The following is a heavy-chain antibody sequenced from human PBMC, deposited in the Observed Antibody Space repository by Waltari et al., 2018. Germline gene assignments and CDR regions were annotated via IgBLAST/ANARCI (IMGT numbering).Heavy chain of an antibody. CDR2: IFYPGSS. V-gene: IGHV4-31*03. D-gene: IGHD2-2*01. CDR1: GASVTGATYY. Sequence: QVQLQESGPGLVKPSQTLSLTCTVSGASVTGATYYWSWIRQHPGKGLEWIGYIFYPGSSFYNPSLRSRVTISVDTSKNQFSLKLTSVTAADTAVYYCANHEPVGNYAGGNWFDPWGQGTQVTVSS. CDR3: ANHEPVGNYAGGNWFDP. J-gene: IGHJ5*02.